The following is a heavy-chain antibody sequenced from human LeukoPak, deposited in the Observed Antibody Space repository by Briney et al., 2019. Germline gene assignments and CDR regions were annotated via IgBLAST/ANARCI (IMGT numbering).Heavy chain of an antibody. Sequence: GGSLRLSCAASGFTFSSYSMNWVRQAPGKGLEWVSSISSSSSYIYYADSVKGRFTISRDNAKNSLYLQMNSLRAEDTAVHYCARDQADTAMVPPYFDYWGQGTLVTVSS. CDR2: ISSSSSYI. V-gene: IGHV3-21*01. D-gene: IGHD5-18*01. J-gene: IGHJ4*02. CDR3: ARDQADTAMVPPYFDY. CDR1: GFTFSSYS.